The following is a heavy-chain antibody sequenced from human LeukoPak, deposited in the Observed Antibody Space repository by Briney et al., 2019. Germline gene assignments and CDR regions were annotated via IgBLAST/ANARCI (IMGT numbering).Heavy chain of an antibody. CDR1: GYTFTNHY. CDR2: INPSGGST. D-gene: IGHD3-10*01. V-gene: IGHV1-46*01. Sequence: ASAKVSCKASGYTFTNHYIQRVRQAPGQGLEWMGIINPSGGSTYYAQKFQGRITLTRDTSTSTVYMELRSLRSEDTAIYYCARESGTRWFDPWGQGTLVTVSS. CDR3: ARESGTRWFDP. J-gene: IGHJ5*02.